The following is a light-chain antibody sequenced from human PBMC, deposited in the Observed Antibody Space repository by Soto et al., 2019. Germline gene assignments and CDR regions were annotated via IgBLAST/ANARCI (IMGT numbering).Light chain of an antibody. CDR2: EVT. Sequence: QSALTQPASVSGSPGQSITISCTGTTSDVGRYDYVSWYQQYPGKAPKLLIYEVTYRRSGVSDRLSGSKSGNTASLTISGLQAEDEADYYCSSYTSSSTLVFGGGTKLTVL. CDR1: TSDVGRYDY. J-gene: IGLJ2*01. CDR3: SSYTSSSTLV. V-gene: IGLV2-14*01.